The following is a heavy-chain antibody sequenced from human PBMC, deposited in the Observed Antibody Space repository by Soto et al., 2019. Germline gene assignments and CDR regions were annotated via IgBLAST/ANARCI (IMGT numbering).Heavy chain of an antibody. CDR2: ISGSGGSM. V-gene: IGHV3-23*01. Sequence: GGSLRLSCAASGFTFNIYAMSWVRQAPGKGLEWVSIISGSGGSMYYADSVKGRFTISRDNSKNTVYLQMNTLRAEDTAVYYCAKDWGRGGATADYYYALDVWGQGTTVTVSS. CDR1: GFTFNIYA. CDR3: AKDWGRGGATADYYYALDV. D-gene: IGHD1-26*01. J-gene: IGHJ6*02.